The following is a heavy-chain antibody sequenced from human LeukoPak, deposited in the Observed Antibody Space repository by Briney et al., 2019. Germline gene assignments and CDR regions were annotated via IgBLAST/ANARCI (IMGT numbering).Heavy chain of an antibody. CDR3: ARGTGGGIWFGELSRPTFDY. Sequence: GGSLRLSCAASGFTFSSYDMHWVRQATGKGLEWVSAIGTAGDTYYPGSVKGRFTISRENAKNSLYLQMNSLRAGDTAVYYCARGTGGGIWFGELSRPTFDYWGQGTLVTVSS. CDR2: IGTAGDT. CDR1: GFTFSSYD. V-gene: IGHV3-13*01. J-gene: IGHJ4*02. D-gene: IGHD3-10*01.